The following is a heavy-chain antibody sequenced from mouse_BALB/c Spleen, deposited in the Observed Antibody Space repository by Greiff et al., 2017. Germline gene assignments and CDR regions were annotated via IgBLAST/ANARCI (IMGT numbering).Heavy chain of an antibody. Sequence: EVKLMESGGGLVQPKGSLKLSCAASGFTFNTYAMNWVRQAPGKGLEWVARIRSKSNNYATYYADSVKDRFTISRDDSQSMLYLQMNNLKTEDTAMYYCVRSGYYVYAMDYWGQGTSVTVSS. CDR3: VRSGYYVYAMDY. CDR1: GFTFNTYA. V-gene: IGHV10-1*02. D-gene: IGHD2-3*01. CDR2: IRSKSNNYAT. J-gene: IGHJ4*01.